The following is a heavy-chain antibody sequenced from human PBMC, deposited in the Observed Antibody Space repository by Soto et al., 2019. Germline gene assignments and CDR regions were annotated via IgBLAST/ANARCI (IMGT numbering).Heavy chain of an antibody. CDR1: GKTVNGYD. Sequence: GAPVEVSRKASGKTVNGYDMHLVGKAPGKGLEWMGWINPNSGGTNYAQKFQGRVTMTRDTSISTAYMELSRLRSDDTAVYYCARDHYYDFWRKGNYYGMDVWGQGTTVTVSS. J-gene: IGHJ6*02. D-gene: IGHD3-3*01. CDR2: INPNSGGT. CDR3: ARDHYYDFWRKGNYYGMDV. V-gene: IGHV1-2*02.